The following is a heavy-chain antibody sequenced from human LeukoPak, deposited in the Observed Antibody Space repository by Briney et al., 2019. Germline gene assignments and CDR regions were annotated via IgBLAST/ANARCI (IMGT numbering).Heavy chain of an antibody. Sequence: ASVKVSCKASGGTFSSYTISWVRQAPGQGLEWMGRINPNSGGTNYAQKFQGRVTMTRDTSISTAYMELSRLRSDDTAVYYCARVSLSRIAAPDYWGQGTLVTVSS. CDR3: ARVSLSRIAAPDY. CDR1: GGTFSSYT. CDR2: INPNSGGT. V-gene: IGHV1-2*06. J-gene: IGHJ4*02. D-gene: IGHD6-13*01.